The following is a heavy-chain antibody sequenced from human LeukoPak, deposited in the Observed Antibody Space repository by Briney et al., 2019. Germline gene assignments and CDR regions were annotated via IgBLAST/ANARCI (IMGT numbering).Heavy chain of an antibody. Sequence: GGSLRLSCAASGFTFNTYAMSWVRQVAGKGLEWVSSISGGGETTNYADSVKGRFTISRDNSKNTLSLQMNSLKTEDTAVYYCTSYVESGYYMDVWGKGTTVTVSS. D-gene: IGHD3-16*01. CDR2: ISGGGETT. CDR1: GFTFNTYA. V-gene: IGHV3-23*01. CDR3: TSYVESGYYMDV. J-gene: IGHJ6*03.